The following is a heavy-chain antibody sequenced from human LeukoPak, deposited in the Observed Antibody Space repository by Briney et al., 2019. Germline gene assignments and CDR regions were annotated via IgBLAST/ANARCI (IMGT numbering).Heavy chain of an antibody. Sequence: SGGSLRLSCEGSGFTFSNYWMGWVRQAPGKGLQWVANIKTDGSEKYYVDSVKGRFTISRDNAKNSLYLQMISLRAEDTAVYYCATYSSLNRREFQYWGQGTLLTVSS. V-gene: IGHV3-7*01. D-gene: IGHD3-22*01. J-gene: IGHJ1*01. CDR2: IKTDGSEK. CDR3: ATYSSLNRREFQY. CDR1: GFTFSNYW.